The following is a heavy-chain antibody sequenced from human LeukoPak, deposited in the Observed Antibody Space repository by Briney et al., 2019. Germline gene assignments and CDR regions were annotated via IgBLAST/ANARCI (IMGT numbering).Heavy chain of an antibody. CDR3: TTEGGWSFYFDY. CDR1: GFAFSNAW. J-gene: IGHJ4*02. V-gene: IGHV3-15*01. D-gene: IGHD2-15*01. CDR2: FKSKTDGGTT. Sequence: GGSLRLSCAASGFAFSNAWMSWVRQAPGKGLEWVGRFKSKTDGGTTDYAAPVKGRFTISRDDSKNTLYLQMNSLKTEDTAVYYCTTEGGWSFYFDYWAREPWSPSPQ.